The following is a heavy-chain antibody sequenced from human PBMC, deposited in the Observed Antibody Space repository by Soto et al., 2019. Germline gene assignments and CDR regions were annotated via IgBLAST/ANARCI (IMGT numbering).Heavy chain of an antibody. CDR2: IIPIFGTA. J-gene: IGHJ6*02. V-gene: IGHV1-69*06. CDR3: ARQRGPNYYGSGSPEGMDV. D-gene: IGHD3-10*01. Sequence: QVQLVQSGAEVKKPGSSVKVSCKASGGTFSSYAISWVRQAPGQGLEWMGGIIPIFGTANYAQKFQGRVTITADKATSTAYMELSSLRSEDTAVYYCARQRGPNYYGSGSPEGMDVWGQGTTVTVSS. CDR1: GGTFSSYA.